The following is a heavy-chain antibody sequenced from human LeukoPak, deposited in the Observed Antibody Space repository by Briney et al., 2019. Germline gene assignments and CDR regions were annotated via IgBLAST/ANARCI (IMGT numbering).Heavy chain of an antibody. CDR1: GYTFSSYW. CDR3: ARQNDFRLDH. V-gene: IGHV5-51*01. Sequence: GESLRISCKGSGYTFSSYWVGWVRQMPGKGLEWMGIIYPGDSDTRYSPSLQGQVTISVDTSIGTAYLQWSSLKASDTAIYYCARQNDFRLDHWGQGTLVTVSS. D-gene: IGHD3-3*01. J-gene: IGHJ4*02. CDR2: IYPGDSDT.